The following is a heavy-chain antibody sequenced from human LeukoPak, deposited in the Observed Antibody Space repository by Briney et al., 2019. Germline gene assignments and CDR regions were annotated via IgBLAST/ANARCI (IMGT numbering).Heavy chain of an antibody. CDR3: ARVLAIFGLDTTDFYMDV. V-gene: IGHV4-59*11. CDR1: GASISSHY. CDR2: TSGSI. J-gene: IGHJ6*03. Sequence: SETLSLTCAVSGASISSHYWSWIRQPPGKGLEWIGYTSGSIRDNPSLKSRVAVSVDPSQNQVSPSLTSVTAADTAVYYCARVLAIFGLDTTDFYMDVWGKGTTVTVSS. D-gene: IGHD3/OR15-3a*01.